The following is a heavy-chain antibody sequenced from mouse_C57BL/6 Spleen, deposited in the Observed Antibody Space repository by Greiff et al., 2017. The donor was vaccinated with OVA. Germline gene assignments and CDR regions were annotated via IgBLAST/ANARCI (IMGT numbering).Heavy chain of an antibody. Sequence: QVQLQQPGTELVKPGASVKLSCKASGYTFTSYWMHWVKQRPGQGLEWIGNINPSNGGTNYNEKFKSKATLTVDKSSSTAYMQLSSLTSEDSAVDYCARGRGYYSNFDYWGQGTPLTVSS. CDR3: ARGRGYYSNFDY. V-gene: IGHV1-53*01. J-gene: IGHJ2*01. D-gene: IGHD2-5*01. CDR1: GYTFTSYW. CDR2: INPSNGGT.